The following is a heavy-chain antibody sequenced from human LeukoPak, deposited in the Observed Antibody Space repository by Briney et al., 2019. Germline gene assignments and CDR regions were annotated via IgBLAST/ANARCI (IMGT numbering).Heavy chain of an antibody. Sequence: SETLSLTCAVYGGSFSGYYWSWLRQPPGKGLEWIGEINHSGSTNYNPSLKSRVTISVDTSKNQFSLKLSSVTAADTAVYYCARGGGYCSSTSCYRPSYYMDVWGKGTTVTVSS. CDR1: GGSFSGYY. D-gene: IGHD2-2*02. V-gene: IGHV4-34*01. CDR2: INHSGST. J-gene: IGHJ6*03. CDR3: ARGGGYCSSTSCYRPSYYMDV.